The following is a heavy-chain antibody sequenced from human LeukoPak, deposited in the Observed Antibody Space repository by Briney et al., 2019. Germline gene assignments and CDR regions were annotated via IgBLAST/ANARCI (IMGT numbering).Heavy chain of an antibody. V-gene: IGHV3-30*02. CDR3: AKDRLAVAGTLGYYFDY. J-gene: IGHJ4*02. CDR1: GFTFSNYG. CDR2: IRHDGTNK. Sequence: PGGSLRLSCAASGFTFSNYGIHWVRQAPGKGLEWVAFIRHDGTNKYYADSVRGRFTISRDNSKNTLYLQMNSLRAEDTAVYYCAKDRLAVAGTLGYYFDYWGQGTLVTVSS. D-gene: IGHD6-19*01.